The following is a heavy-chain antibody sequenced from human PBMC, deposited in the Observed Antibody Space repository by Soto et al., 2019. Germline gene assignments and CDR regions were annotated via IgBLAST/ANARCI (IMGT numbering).Heavy chain of an antibody. CDR2: INAGNGNT. V-gene: IGHV1-3*01. Sequence: ASVKVSCKASGYTFTSYAMHWVRQAPGQRLEWMGWINAGNGNTKYSQKFQGRVTITRDTSASTAYMELSSLRSEDTAVYYCARYSSGWYDRGFDYWGQGTLVTVSS. J-gene: IGHJ4*02. D-gene: IGHD6-19*01. CDR3: ARYSSGWYDRGFDY. CDR1: GYTFTSYA.